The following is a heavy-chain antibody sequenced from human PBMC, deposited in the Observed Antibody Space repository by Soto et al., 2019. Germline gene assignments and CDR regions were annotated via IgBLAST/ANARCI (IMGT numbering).Heavy chain of an antibody. D-gene: IGHD1-1*01. CDR3: VNWNDEDVD. CDR1: GYIFTAYS. CDR2: VNPNSGDT. Sequence: QVQLEHSATEVKKPGASVKVSCKASGYIFTAYSMHWVRQAPGQGLEWVGWVNPNSGDTIYAQKFQGRVTLMTDTSIKTAYMELHGLKSDDTATYYCVNWNDEDVDWGQGTLVAVSS. V-gene: IGHV1-2*02. J-gene: IGHJ4*01.